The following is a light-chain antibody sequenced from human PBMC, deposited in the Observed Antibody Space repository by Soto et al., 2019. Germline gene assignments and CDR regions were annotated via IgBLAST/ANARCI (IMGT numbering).Light chain of an antibody. Sequence: SYELTQPPSVSVAPGKTARITCGRNNIGSKSVHWYQQKPGQAPVLVIYYDSDRPSGIPERFSGSNSGNMATLTISRVEAGDEADYYCQVWDSSSDHWVFGGGTKLTVL. CDR1: NIGSKS. V-gene: IGLV3-21*04. J-gene: IGLJ3*02. CDR3: QVWDSSSDHWV. CDR2: YDS.